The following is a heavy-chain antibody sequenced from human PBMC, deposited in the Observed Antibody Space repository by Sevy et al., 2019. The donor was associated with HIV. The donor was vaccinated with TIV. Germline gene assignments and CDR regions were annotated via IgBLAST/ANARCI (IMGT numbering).Heavy chain of an antibody. CDR3: ARFEDY. V-gene: IGHV3-7*01. Sequence: GGSVRLSCVASGFTFSSYWMTWVRQAPGRGLEWVANIRQDGSDKFYVDSVKGRFTISRDNAKNSLYLQMNSLRAEDTAVYYCARFEDYWGQGTLVTVSS. CDR2: IRQDGSDK. CDR1: GFTFSSYW. J-gene: IGHJ4*02.